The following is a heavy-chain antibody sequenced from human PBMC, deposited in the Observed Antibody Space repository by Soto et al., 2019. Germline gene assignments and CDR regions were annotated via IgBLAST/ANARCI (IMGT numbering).Heavy chain of an antibody. D-gene: IGHD3-10*01. V-gene: IGHV1-18*01. Sequence: ASGKVSCKASGYTFTRYGISWVRQAPGQGLEWMGWISTYNGNTKYAQKLQGRVTMTTDTSTSTAYMELRSLRSDDTAVFYCAREMVRGVGSDYWGQGTLVTVSS. J-gene: IGHJ4*02. CDR2: ISTYNGNT. CDR1: GYTFTRYG. CDR3: AREMVRGVGSDY.